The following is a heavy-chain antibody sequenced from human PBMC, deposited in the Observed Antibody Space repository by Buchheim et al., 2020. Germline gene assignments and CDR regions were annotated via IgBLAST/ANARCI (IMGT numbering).Heavy chain of an antibody. CDR1: GFTFSNAW. Sequence: EVQLVESGGGLVKPGGSLRLSCAASGFTFSNAWMSWVRQAPGKGLEWVGRIKSKTDGGTTDYAAPVKGRFTISRDGSKNTLYLQMNSLKTEDTAVYYCTTDKRRRITIFGVVGPFDYWGQGTL. D-gene: IGHD3-3*01. CDR3: TTDKRRRITIFGVVGPFDY. J-gene: IGHJ4*02. CDR2: IKSKTDGGTT. V-gene: IGHV3-15*01.